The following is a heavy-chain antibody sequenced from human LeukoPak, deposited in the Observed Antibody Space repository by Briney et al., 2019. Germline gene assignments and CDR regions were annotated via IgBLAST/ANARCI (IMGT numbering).Heavy chain of an antibody. CDR1: GYTFTSYY. D-gene: IGHD6-6*01. Sequence: ASVKVSCKASGYTFTSYYMHWVRQAPGQGLEWMGIINPSGGSTSYAQKFQGRVTMTRDTSTSTVYVELSSLRSEDTAVYYCAREVRQLVPHCDAFDIWGQGTMVTVSS. J-gene: IGHJ3*02. V-gene: IGHV1-46*01. CDR3: AREVRQLVPHCDAFDI. CDR2: INPSGGST.